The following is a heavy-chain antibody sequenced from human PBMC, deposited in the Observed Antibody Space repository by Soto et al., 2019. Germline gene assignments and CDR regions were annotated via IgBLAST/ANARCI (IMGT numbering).Heavy chain of an antibody. Sequence: PSETLSLTCAVYGGSFSGYYWSWIRQPPGKGLEWIGEINHSGSTNYNPSLKSRVTISVDTSKNQFSLKLSSVTAADTAVYYCARSSRAAMDYWGQGTLVTVSS. J-gene: IGHJ4*02. CDR2: INHSGST. D-gene: IGHD2-2*01. V-gene: IGHV4-34*01. CDR1: GGSFSGYY. CDR3: ARSSRAAMDY.